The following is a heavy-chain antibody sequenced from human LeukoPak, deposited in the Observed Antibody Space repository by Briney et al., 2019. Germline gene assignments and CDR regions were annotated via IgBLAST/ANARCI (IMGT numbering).Heavy chain of an antibody. D-gene: IGHD4-17*01. CDR1: GYTFTSYA. CDR2: INAGNGNT. J-gene: IGHJ4*02. V-gene: IGHV1-3*01. CDR3: ARVAGRWGTTVTSLPFDY. Sequence: ASVKVSCKASGYTFTSYAIHWVRQAPGQRLEWMGWINAGNGNTKYSQKFQGRVTITRDTSASTAYMELSSLRSEDTAVYYCARVAGRWGTTVTSLPFDYWGQGTLVTVSS.